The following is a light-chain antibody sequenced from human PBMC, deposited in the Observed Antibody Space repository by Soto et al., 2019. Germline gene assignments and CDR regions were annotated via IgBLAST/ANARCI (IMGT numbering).Light chain of an antibody. V-gene: IGLV2-14*01. Sequence: QSVLTQPASVSGSPGQSITISCTGTSSDVGGYNYVSWYQQHPGKAPKLMIYEVSNRPSGVSNRFSGSKSGNTASLTISALLAEDEADYFCASSTSDSLYVFGNGTKVT. CDR2: EVS. CDR3: ASSTSDSLYV. J-gene: IGLJ1*01. CDR1: SSDVGGYNY.